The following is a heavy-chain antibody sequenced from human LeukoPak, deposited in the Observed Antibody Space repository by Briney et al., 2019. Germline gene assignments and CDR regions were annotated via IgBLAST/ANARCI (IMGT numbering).Heavy chain of an antibody. D-gene: IGHD2-15*01. V-gene: IGHV3-64*01. Sequence: PGGSLRLSCTASGFTFSDHAMHWVRQAPGKALEYVSSISTNGGDTKYVKSVKGRFTMSRDNSKGTLYLQMGSLRPDDMAIYYCARGVFYCSGGACYLDVFDVWGRGTMVIVSS. CDR3: ARGVFYCSGGACYLDVFDV. J-gene: IGHJ3*01. CDR1: GFTFSDHA. CDR2: ISTNGGDT.